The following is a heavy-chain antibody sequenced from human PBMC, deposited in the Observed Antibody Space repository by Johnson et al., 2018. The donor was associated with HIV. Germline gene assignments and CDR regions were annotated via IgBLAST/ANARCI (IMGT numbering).Heavy chain of an antibody. CDR1: GFTFSSYW. D-gene: IGHD6-13*01. Sequence: VQLVESGGGLVQPGGSLRLSCAASGFTFSSYWMSWVRQAPGKGLVWVSRTNSDGSSTSYADSVRGRFTISRDKAKNTLHLQMNTLRPEDTAVYYCARQQQLVLSGTFDLWGPGTMVTVS. J-gene: IGHJ3*01. CDR3: ARQQQLVLSGTFDL. V-gene: IGHV3-74*02. CDR2: TNSDGSST.